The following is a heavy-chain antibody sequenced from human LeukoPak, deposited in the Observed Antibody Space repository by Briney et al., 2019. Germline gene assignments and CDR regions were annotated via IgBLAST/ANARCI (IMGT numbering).Heavy chain of an antibody. CDR1: GGSFSNYD. D-gene: IGHD1-1*01. Sequence: SETLSLTCGVYGGSFSNYDWNWIRQPPGKGLEWIGEINHSGSTSYNPSLKSRVTIAVDTSKNQFSLKLSSVTAADTAMYYCARGGWNKFDYWGQGTLVTVSS. J-gene: IGHJ4*02. V-gene: IGHV4-34*01. CDR3: ARGGWNKFDY. CDR2: INHSGST.